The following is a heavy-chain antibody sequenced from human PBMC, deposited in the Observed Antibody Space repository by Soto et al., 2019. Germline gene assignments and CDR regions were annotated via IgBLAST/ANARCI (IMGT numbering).Heavy chain of an antibody. Sequence: EVQLVESGGGLVQPGESLRLSCAASGFTSSDHYMDWVRQAPGKGLEWVGRIRNKANSDTTEYAASVKGRFTISRDDSKNSVDLQMDSLKTDDTAVYYCTRGGPYGESALGWLDPWGQGTLVIVSS. D-gene: IGHD4-17*01. CDR1: GFTSSDHY. V-gene: IGHV3-72*01. CDR2: IRNKANSDTT. CDR3: TRGGPYGESALGWLDP. J-gene: IGHJ5*02.